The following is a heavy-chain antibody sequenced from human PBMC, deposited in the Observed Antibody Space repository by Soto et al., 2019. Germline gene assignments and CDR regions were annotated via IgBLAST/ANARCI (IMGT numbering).Heavy chain of an antibody. J-gene: IGHJ6*02. CDR2: IIPIFGTA. D-gene: IGHD1-26*01. Sequence: QVQLVQSGAEVKKPGSSVKVSCKASGGTFSRYAIRWVRQAPGQGLAWMGGIIPIFGTANYAQKFQGRVTITADESTSTAYRELSSLRSEDTAVYYCARFWELGDSRAEDVWCQGTTVTVSS. V-gene: IGHV1-69*12. CDR3: ARFWELGDSRAEDV. CDR1: GGTFSRYA.